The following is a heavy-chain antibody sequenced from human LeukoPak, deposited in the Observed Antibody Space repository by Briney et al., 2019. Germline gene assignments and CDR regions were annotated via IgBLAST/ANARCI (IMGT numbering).Heavy chain of an antibody. CDR3: ARGNRYCSGGSCYFRANYFDY. CDR1: GFTFRSYW. J-gene: IGHJ4*02. D-gene: IGHD2-15*01. V-gene: IGHV3-7*01. Sequence: GGSLRPSCAASGFTFRSYWMSWVRQAPGKGLEWVANIKEDGSEKDYVDSVKGRFTISRDNAKNSLYLQMNSLRAGDTAVYYCARGNRYCSGGSCYFRANYFDYWGQGTLVTVSS. CDR2: IKEDGSEK.